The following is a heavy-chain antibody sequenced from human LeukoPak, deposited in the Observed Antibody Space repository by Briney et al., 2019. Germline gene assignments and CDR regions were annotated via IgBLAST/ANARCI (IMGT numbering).Heavy chain of an antibody. D-gene: IGHD2-2*01. J-gene: IGHJ4*02. CDR2: INPNSGGT. Sequence: ASVKVSCKASGYTFTGYYMHWVRQAPGQGLEWMAWINPNSGGTYYAQNFHDRITMTRDTSISTAYMELSRLRSDDTAIYYCARANALYCSSTSCLFDYWGQGTLDTVSS. V-gene: IGHV1-2*02. CDR1: GYTFTGYY. CDR3: ARANALYCSSTSCLFDY.